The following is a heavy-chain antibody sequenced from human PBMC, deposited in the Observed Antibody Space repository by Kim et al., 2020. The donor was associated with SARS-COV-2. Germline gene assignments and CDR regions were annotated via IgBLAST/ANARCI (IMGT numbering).Heavy chain of an antibody. V-gene: IGHV4-59*08. D-gene: IGHD1-1*01. J-gene: IGHJ6*03. CDR3: ARQRRQGGSYYYYYYMDV. Sequence: KRPVTISVDTSKNQFSLKLSSVTAADTAVYYCARQRRQGGSYYYYYYMDVWGKGTTVTVSS.